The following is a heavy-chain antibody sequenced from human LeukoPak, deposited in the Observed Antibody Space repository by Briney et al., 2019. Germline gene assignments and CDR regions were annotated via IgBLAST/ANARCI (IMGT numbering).Heavy chain of an antibody. CDR3: ARNWRRGWFDP. V-gene: IGHV4-61*02. CDR1: GDSLNIGDYY. J-gene: IGHJ5*02. CDR2: SYSRGGT. D-gene: IGHD1-1*01. Sequence: PSETLSLTCAVSGDSLNIGDYYWSWIRQPAGKGLEWIGRSYSRGGTNYNPSLKSRLTISEDVSKNQFSLRLSSVTAADTAVYYCARNWRRGWFDPWGQGILVTVSS.